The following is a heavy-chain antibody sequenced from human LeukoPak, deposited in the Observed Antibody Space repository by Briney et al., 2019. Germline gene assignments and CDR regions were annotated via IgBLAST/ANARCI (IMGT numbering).Heavy chain of an antibody. CDR1: GFTFSSSA. Sequence: PGGSLRLSCAASGFTFSSSAMSWVRQAPGKGLEWVSSISGSGSGGSTYYADSVKGRFTISRDNSKNTLYLQMNSLRAADTAVYYCARDNDSRDPPHFDYWGQGTLVTVSS. V-gene: IGHV3-23*01. D-gene: IGHD3-16*01. CDR3: ARDNDSRDPPHFDY. CDR2: ISGSGSGGST. J-gene: IGHJ4*02.